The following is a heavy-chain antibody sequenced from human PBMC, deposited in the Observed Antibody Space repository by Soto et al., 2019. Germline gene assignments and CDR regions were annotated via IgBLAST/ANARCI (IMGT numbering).Heavy chain of an antibody. V-gene: IGHV3-66*01. CDR3: ARVVAARSY. D-gene: IGHD6-6*01. CDR2: IYSGGYT. J-gene: IGHJ4*02. CDR1: GFSVSNNY. Sequence: EVQVVESGGRLVRPGESLRLSCTPSGFSVSNNYMSWVRQATGKGLEWVSVIYSGGYTYYADSVRDRFIISRDNSKNIVYLQMNSLRDDDTAMYYCARVVAARSYWGQGTLVTVSA.